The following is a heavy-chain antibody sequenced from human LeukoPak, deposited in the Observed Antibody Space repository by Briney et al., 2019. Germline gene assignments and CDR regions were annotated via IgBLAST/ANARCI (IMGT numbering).Heavy chain of an antibody. D-gene: IGHD6-13*01. Sequence: ASVKVSCKASGYTFTSYGISWVRQAPGQGLEWMGWISAYNGNTNYAQKLQGRVTMTTDTSTSTAYMELRSLRSDDTAVYYCARDLIAGYSSSWYELFDYWGQGTLVTVSS. CDR2: ISAYNGNT. V-gene: IGHV1-18*01. CDR1: GYTFTSYG. CDR3: ARDLIAGYSSSWYELFDY. J-gene: IGHJ4*02.